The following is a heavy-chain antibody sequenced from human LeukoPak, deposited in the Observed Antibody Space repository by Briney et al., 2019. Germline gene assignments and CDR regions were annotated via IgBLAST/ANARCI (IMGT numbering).Heavy chain of an antibody. Sequence: SETLSLTCAVSGGSISSGGYSWSWIRQPPGKGLEWIGYIYYSGSTYYNPSLKSRVTISVDTSKNQFSLKLSSVTAADTAVYYCARELRNFDYWGQGTLVTVSS. CDR2: IYYSGST. V-gene: IGHV4-30-4*07. CDR3: ARELRNFDY. CDR1: GGSISSGGYS. J-gene: IGHJ4*02. D-gene: IGHD4-17*01.